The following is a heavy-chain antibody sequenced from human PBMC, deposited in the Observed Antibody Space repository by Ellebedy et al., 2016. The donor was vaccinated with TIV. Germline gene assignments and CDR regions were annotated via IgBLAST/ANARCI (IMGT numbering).Heavy chain of an antibody. CDR1: GFTFGDYA. D-gene: IGHD1-7*01. V-gene: IGHV3-20*03. CDR3: ARGTYNWNYIYFDY. CDR2: MNWDGDNV. J-gene: IGHJ4*02. Sequence: GGSLRLSXEVSGFTFGDYAMHWVRQPPGKGLEWVSSMNWDGDNVRYADSVKGRFTMSRDNSKNTLYLQMTSLRAEDTAVYYCARGTYNWNYIYFDYWGQGSLVTVSS.